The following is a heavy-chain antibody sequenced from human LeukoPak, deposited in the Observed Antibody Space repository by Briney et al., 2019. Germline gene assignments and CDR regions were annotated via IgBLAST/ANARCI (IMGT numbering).Heavy chain of an antibody. J-gene: IGHJ5*02. CDR1: GYSISSGYY. D-gene: IGHD5-12*01. V-gene: IGHV4-38-2*02. Sequence: KSSETLSLTCTVSGYSISSGYYWGWIRQPPGKGLEWIGSIYHSGSTYYNPSLKSRVTISVDTSKNQFSLKLSSVTAADPAVYYCARGGYSGYVTWSNPWGKGTLVTVSS. CDR3: ARGGYSGYVTWSNP. CDR2: IYHSGST.